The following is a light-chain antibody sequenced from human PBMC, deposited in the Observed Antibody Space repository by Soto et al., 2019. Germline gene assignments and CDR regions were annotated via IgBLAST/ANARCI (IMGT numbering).Light chain of an antibody. CDR1: QAVDKW. V-gene: IGKV1-5*03. CDR2: KSS. CDR3: QQYSSYWT. Sequence: IVMSQSPSSLSASVGDTVTITCRASQAVDKWLAWYQQKPGKAPKLLIYKSSTLNGGVPSRFSAIGSGTEYSLTISGLKPDDVATYYCQQYSSYWTFGQRTMVEIK. J-gene: IGKJ1*01.